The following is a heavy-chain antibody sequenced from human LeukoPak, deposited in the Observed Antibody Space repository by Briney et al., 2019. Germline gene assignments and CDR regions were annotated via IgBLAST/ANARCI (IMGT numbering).Heavy chain of an antibody. CDR1: GGSINSSSYY. D-gene: IGHD3-22*01. V-gene: IGHV4-39*01. Sequence: SETLSLTCTVSGGSINSSSYYWGWIRQPPGKGLEWIGTIYYSGSTYYNPSLKSRVTISVDTSKNQFSLKLTSVTAADTAVYYCGGYYYYYYYIDVWGKGTTVTVSS. J-gene: IGHJ6*03. CDR3: GGYYYYYYYIDV. CDR2: IYYSGST.